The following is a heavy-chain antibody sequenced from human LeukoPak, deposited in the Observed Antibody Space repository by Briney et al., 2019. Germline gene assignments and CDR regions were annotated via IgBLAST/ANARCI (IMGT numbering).Heavy chain of an antibody. CDR1: GYSFTSYW. J-gene: IGHJ5*02. D-gene: IGHD6-13*01. V-gene: IGHV5-51*01. Sequence: GESLKISCKGSGYSFTSYWIGWVRQMPGKGLEWMGFIFPANSDTRYSPSFQGQVTISADKSISTAYLQWSSLKASDTAMYYCARRHVYSSSWPDWFDPWGQGTLVTVSS. CDR2: IFPANSDT. CDR3: ARRHVYSSSWPDWFDP.